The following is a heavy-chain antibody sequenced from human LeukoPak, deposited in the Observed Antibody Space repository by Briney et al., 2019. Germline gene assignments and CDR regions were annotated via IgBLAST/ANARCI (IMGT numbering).Heavy chain of an antibody. CDR2: IKSKTDGGTT. CDR1: GFTFSNAW. D-gene: IGHD2-15*01. Sequence: GGSLRLSCAASGFTFSNAWMSWVRQAPGKGLEWVGRIKSKTDGGTTDYAAPVKGRFTISRDDSKNTLYLQMNSLRAEDTAVYYCARTAATDYYYYMDVWGKGTTVTVSS. J-gene: IGHJ6*03. CDR3: ARTAATDYYYYMDV. V-gene: IGHV3-15*01.